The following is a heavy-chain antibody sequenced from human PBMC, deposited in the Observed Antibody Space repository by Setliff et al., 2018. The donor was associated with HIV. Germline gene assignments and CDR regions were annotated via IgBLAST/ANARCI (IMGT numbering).Heavy chain of an antibody. V-gene: IGHV4-4*07. CDR2: IYTSGST. CDR3: ARTLAYHAFDI. CDR1: GGSVSSYY. D-gene: IGHD2-2*01. Sequence: LTCTVSGGSVSSYYWSWIRQPAGKGLEWIGRIYTSGSTNYNPSLKSRVTMSVDTSKNQFSLKLSPVTAADTAVYYCARTLAYHAFDIWGQGTMVTVSS. J-gene: IGHJ3*02.